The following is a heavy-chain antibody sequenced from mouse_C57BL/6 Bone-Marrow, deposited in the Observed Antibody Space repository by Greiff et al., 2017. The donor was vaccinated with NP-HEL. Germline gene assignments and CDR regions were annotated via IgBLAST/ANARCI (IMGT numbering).Heavy chain of an antibody. CDR2: INPYNGGT. V-gene: IGHV1-19*01. Sequence: EVKLQESGPVLVKPGASVKMSCKASGYTFTDYYMNWVKQSHGKSLEWIGVINPYNGGTSYNQKFKGKATLTVDKSSSTAYMELNSLTSEDSAVYYCARRGAYYSKFFDDWGQGTTLTVSS. D-gene: IGHD2-5*01. CDR1: GYTFTDYY. CDR3: ARRGAYYSKFFDD. J-gene: IGHJ2*01.